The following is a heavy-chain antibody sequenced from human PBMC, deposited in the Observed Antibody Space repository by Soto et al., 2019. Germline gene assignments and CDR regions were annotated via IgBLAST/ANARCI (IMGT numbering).Heavy chain of an antibody. D-gene: IGHD3-3*01. CDR1: GYTLTELS. CDR2: FDPEDGET. J-gene: IGHJ3*02. Sequence: GASVKVSCKVSGYTLTELSMHWVRQAPGKGLEWMGGFDPEDGETIYAQKLQGRVTMTEDTSTDTAYMELSSLRSEDTAVYYCATDKMRYDFWSGYYKTAGTFDIWGQGTMVTVSS. V-gene: IGHV1-24*01. CDR3: ATDKMRYDFWSGYYKTAGTFDI.